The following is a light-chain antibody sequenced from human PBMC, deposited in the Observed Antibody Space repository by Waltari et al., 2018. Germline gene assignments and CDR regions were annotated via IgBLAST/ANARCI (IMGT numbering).Light chain of an antibody. J-gene: IGKJ1*01. CDR2: WAS. Sequence: DIEMTQSPEFMAVSLGETAPIYCSPSHSVLYSSDNKEYIAWYQHKAGHPPKLLVYWASTRQSGVPDRFSGSGSGTHFSLTITGLQADDAAVYTCHQYYTTPWTFGQGTKVEVK. CDR1: HSVLYSSDNKEY. CDR3: HQYYTTPWT. V-gene: IGKV4-1*01.